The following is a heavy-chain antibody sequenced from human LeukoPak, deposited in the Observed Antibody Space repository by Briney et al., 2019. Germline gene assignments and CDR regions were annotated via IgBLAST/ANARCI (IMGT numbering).Heavy chain of an antibody. CDR2: ISRDSGTI. CDR3: ASLPGAVAVDY. D-gene: IGHD6-19*01. CDR1: GFVFSDYS. Sequence: GGSLRLSCTASGFVFSDYSMNWVRQAPGKGLEWLSYISRDSGTIYYAGSVKGRFTISRDNARNSLFLQMSRLRAEDTAVYYCASLPGAVAVDYWGQGTLVTVSS. V-gene: IGHV3-48*01. J-gene: IGHJ4*02.